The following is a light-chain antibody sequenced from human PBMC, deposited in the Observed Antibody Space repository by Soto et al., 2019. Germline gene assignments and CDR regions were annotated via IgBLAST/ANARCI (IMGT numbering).Light chain of an antibody. CDR1: QSVNSN. CDR2: GAS. CDR3: QQYASWPLT. J-gene: IGKJ4*01. Sequence: ETVMTQSPATLSVSPGERATLSCRASQSVNSNLAWYQQESGQPPRLLIFGASTRATGVPARFSGSRSGTEFTLTISGLQSEDFAVYFCQQYASWPLTFGGGTKVDIK. V-gene: IGKV3-15*01.